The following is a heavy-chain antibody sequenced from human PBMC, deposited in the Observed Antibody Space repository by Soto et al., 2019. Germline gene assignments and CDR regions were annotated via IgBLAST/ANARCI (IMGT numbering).Heavy chain of an antibody. CDR2: VSASGTTI. Sequence: QVQLVESGGGLVKPGGSLRLSCAASGFTFTDYYMSWIRQAPGKGLDWVSYVSASGTTIYYADSVKSPFTISRDNAKKSLYLQMNSVGAADTAVYYCGCCHDAFDIGSQGTMVSVSS. CDR1: GFTFTDYY. J-gene: IGHJ3*02. CDR3: GCCHDAFDI. V-gene: IGHV3-11*01. D-gene: IGHD2-8*01.